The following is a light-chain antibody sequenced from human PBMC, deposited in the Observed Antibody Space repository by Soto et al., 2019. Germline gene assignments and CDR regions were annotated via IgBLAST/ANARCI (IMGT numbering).Light chain of an antibody. CDR1: NSDVGGYNY. CDR2: DVS. V-gene: IGLV2-11*01. Sequence: QSVLTQPRSVSGSPGQSVTISCTGTNSDVGGYNYVSWYQQHPDKAPKVMIYDVSKRPSGVPDRFSGSKSGNTASLTISGLQAEDEADYYCCSYAGSNTLVFDGGTKLTVL. CDR3: CSYAGSNTLV. J-gene: IGLJ2*01.